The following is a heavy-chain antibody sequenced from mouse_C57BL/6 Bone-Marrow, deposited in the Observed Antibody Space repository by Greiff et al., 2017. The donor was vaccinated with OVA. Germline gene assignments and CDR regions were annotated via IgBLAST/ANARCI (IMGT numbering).Heavy chain of an antibody. V-gene: IGHV5-9-1*02. D-gene: IGHD2-4*01. Sequence: EVHLVESGEGLVKPGGSLKLSCAASGFTFSSYAMSWVRQTPEKRLEWVAYISSGGDYIYYADTVKGRFTISRDNARNTLYLQMSSLKSEDTAMYYCTRGGYDYEPFAYWGQGTLVTVSA. J-gene: IGHJ3*01. CDR1: GFTFSSYA. CDR2: ISSGGDYI. CDR3: TRGGYDYEPFAY.